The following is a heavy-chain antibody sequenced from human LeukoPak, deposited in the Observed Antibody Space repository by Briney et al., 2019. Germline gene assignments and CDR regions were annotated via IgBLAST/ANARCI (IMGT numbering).Heavy chain of an antibody. J-gene: IGHJ4*02. V-gene: IGHV3-23*01. CDR3: AKVATYGSGSFDY. CDR1: GFTFSSYA. Sequence: SGGSLRLSCAASGFTFSSYAMSWVRQAPGKGLEWVSAISGSGGSTYYADSVKGRLTISRDNSKNTLYLQMNSLRAEDTAVYYCAKVATYGSGSFDYWGQGTLVTVSS. D-gene: IGHD3-10*01. CDR2: ISGSGGST.